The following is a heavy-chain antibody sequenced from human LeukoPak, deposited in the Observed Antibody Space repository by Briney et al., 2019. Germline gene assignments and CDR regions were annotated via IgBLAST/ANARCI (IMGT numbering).Heavy chain of an antibody. Sequence: GGSLRLSCAASGFTPSSNYMSWVRQAPGGGLEWLAVTSDDEINKYYRDSVKGRFTISRDTSKNTLYLQMNSLRPDDTAVYHCAKDRLQGYYYGMDVWGQGTTVTVSS. D-gene: IGHD2-15*01. CDR1: GFTPSSNY. CDR3: AKDRLQGYYYGMDV. V-gene: IGHV3-30*18. J-gene: IGHJ6*02. CDR2: TSDDEINK.